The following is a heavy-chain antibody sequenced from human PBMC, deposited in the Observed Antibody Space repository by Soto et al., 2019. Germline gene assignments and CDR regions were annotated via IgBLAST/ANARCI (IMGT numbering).Heavy chain of an antibody. CDR2: ISSSGSSI. CDR1: GFTFSDNY. D-gene: IGHD5-12*01. V-gene: IGHV3-11*01. CDR3: VENYNSGYDK. Sequence: GGSLRLSCAASGFTFSDNYMSWIRQAPGKGLEWVSYISSSGSSIYYADSVKGRFTISRDNAKNSLFLQMNSLRAEDTAVYYCVENYNSGYDKWGQGTLVTVSS. J-gene: IGHJ4*02.